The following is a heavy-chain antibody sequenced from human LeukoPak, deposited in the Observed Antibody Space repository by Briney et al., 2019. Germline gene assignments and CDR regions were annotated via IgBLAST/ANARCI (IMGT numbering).Heavy chain of an antibody. CDR1: GGSFSGYY. D-gene: IGHD5-24*01. J-gene: IGHJ4*02. Sequence: SETLSLTCAVYGGSFSGYYWTWIRQPPGKGLEWIGEINHSGNINYNPSLKSRLTISVDTSKNQFSLKLGSMTAADTAVYYCARGRRWWGQGALVTVSS. V-gene: IGHV4-34*01. CDR2: INHSGNI. CDR3: ARGRRW.